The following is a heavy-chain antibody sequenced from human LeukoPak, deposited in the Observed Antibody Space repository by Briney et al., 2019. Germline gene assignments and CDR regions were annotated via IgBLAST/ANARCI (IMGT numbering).Heavy chain of an antibody. J-gene: IGHJ4*02. V-gene: IGHV4-61*08. CDR2: IYYSGST. CDR3: ARYQVYGPVEY. Sequence: SETLSLTCTVSGGSISSGDYYWNWIRQPPGKGLEWIGYIYYSGSTNYNPSLKSRVTISVDTSKNQFSLKLSSVTAADTAVYYCARYQVYGPVEYWGQGTLVTVSS. D-gene: IGHD3-10*01. CDR1: GGSISSGDYY.